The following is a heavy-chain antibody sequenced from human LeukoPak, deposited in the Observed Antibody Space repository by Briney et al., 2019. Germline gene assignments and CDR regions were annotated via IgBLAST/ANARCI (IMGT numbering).Heavy chain of an antibody. J-gene: IGHJ4*02. CDR3: ARDRCPPFAY. CDR1: GFTVTNYY. Sequence: GGSLRLSCAASGFTVTNYYMNWVRQAPGKGLEWVSVIYSGGGTYYADSVKGRFTISRDNSKNTVYLQMDSLRAEDTALYYCARDRCPPFAYWGQGTLVTVSS. D-gene: IGHD2-8*01. V-gene: IGHV3-66*01. CDR2: IYSGGGT.